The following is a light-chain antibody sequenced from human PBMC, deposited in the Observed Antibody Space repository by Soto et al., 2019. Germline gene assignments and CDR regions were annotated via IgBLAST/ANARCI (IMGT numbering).Light chain of an antibody. CDR2: GAS. CDR3: QHYYDWPRT. Sequence: EVVMTQSPATLSVSPGEGATLSCSASQSVSNHLAWYQQRPGQAPRLLIYGASTRATGIPARFSGSGSGTVFNLTISSLQSEDFALYYCQHYYDWPRTFGQGTKVEIK. CDR1: QSVSNH. V-gene: IGKV3-15*01. J-gene: IGKJ1*01.